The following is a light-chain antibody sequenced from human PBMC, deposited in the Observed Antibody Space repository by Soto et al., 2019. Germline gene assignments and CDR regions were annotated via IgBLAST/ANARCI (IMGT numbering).Light chain of an antibody. CDR3: CSYTSISTFV. V-gene: IGLV2-14*01. CDR1: SSDVGANNY. CDR2: EVS. Sequence: LAQPASVSASPGQSITISCTGTSSDVGANNYVSWYQRHPGKAPKLMVYEVSNRPSGVSTRFSGSKSGNTASLTISGLQAEDEADYFCCSYTSISTFVFGTGTKVTVL. J-gene: IGLJ1*01.